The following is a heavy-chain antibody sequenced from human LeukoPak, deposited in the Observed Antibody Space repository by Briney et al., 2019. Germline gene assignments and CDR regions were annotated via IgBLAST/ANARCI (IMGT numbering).Heavy chain of an antibody. CDR3: ARMGIVGARD. CDR1: GGSSSGYY. Sequence: SETLSLTCAVYGGSSSGYYWSWIRQPPGKGLEWIGEINHSGSTNYNPSLKSRVTISVDTSKNQFSLKLSSVTAADTAVYYCARMGIVGARDWGQGTLVTVSS. J-gene: IGHJ4*02. D-gene: IGHD1-26*01. CDR2: INHSGST. V-gene: IGHV4-34*01.